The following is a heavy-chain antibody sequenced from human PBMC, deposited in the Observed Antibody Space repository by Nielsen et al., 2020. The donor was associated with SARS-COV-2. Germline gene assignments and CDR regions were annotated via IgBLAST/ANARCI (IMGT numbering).Heavy chain of an antibody. CDR1: GGSISSSSYY. J-gene: IGHJ4*02. V-gene: IGHV4-31*03. CDR3: ARVRCSGGSCYQPDYFDY. D-gene: IGHD2-15*01. CDR2: IYYSGST. Sequence: SETLSLTCTVSGGSISSSSYYWSWIRQHPGKGLEWIGYIYYSGSTYYNPSLKSRVTISVDTSKNQFSLKLSSVTAADTAVYYCARVRCSGGSCYQPDYFDYWGQGTLVTVSS.